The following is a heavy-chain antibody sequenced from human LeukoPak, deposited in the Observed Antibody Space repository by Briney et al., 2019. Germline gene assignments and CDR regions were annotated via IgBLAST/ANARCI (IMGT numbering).Heavy chain of an antibody. CDR3: TTDGVAAAGNDY. Sequence: GGSLRPSCAASGFTVSNAWVSWVRQAPGKGLEWVGRIKSKTDGGTTGHAAPVKGRFTISRDYSTNTLYLQMNSLKTEDTAVYYCTTDGVAAAGNDYWGQGTLVTVSS. CDR2: IKSKTDGGTT. J-gene: IGHJ4*02. D-gene: IGHD6-13*01. V-gene: IGHV3-15*01. CDR1: GFTVSNAW.